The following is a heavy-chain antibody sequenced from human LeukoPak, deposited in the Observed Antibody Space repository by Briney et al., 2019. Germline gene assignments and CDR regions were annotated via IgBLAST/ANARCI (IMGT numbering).Heavy chain of an antibody. J-gene: IGHJ6*03. CDR1: GGSISSGSYY. V-gene: IGHV4-61*02. D-gene: IGHD5-18*01. CDR2: IYTSGST. Sequence: PSQTLSLTCTVSGGSISSGSYYWRWIRQPAGKGLEWIGRIYTSGSTNYNPSLKSRVTISVDTSKNQFSLKLSSVTAADTAVYYCAREGQLWFRNYYYMDVWGKGTTVTISS. CDR3: AREGQLWFRNYYYMDV.